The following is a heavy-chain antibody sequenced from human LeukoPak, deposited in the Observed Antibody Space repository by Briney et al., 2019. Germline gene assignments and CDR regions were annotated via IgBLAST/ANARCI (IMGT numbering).Heavy chain of an antibody. D-gene: IGHD5-18*01. J-gene: IGHJ6*03. CDR1: GGSVSSSNYH. V-gene: IGHV4-39*07. CDR3: ARDMNGYSYVGYYYYYYMDV. CDR2: FYYGGIT. Sequence: SETLSLTCSVSGGSVSSSNYHWDWIRLPPGKGLEWIGSFYYGGITYYNPSLKSRVTISVDTSKNQFSLKLSSVTAADTAVYYCARDMNGYSYVGYYYYYYMDVWGKGTTVTVSS.